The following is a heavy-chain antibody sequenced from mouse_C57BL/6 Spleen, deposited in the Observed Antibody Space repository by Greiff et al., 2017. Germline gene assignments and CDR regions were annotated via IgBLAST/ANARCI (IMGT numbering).Heavy chain of an antibody. Sequence: EVQLQQSGPELVKPGASVKISCKASGYSFTGYYMNWVKQSPEKSLEWIGEINPSTGGTTYNQKFKAKATLTVDKSSSTAYMQLKSLTSEDSAVYYCARGLGGDMDDWGQGTSVTVSS. CDR3: ARGLGGDMDD. CDR2: INPSTGGT. CDR1: GYSFTGYY. J-gene: IGHJ4*01. D-gene: IGHD4-1*01. V-gene: IGHV1-42*01.